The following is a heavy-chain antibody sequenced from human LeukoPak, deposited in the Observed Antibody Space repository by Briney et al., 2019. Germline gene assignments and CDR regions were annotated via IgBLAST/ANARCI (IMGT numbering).Heavy chain of an antibody. D-gene: IGHD3-10*01. CDR1: GFTFSNYG. V-gene: IGHV3-30*02. J-gene: IGHJ4*02. Sequence: GGSLRLSCAASGFTFSNYGMHWVRQAPGKGLEWVAFIRYDGNNKYYADSVKGRFTISRDNSKNTLFLQMNSLRADDTAVYYCAKDKRFLWFGVLSDWGQGTLVTVSS. CDR3: AKDKRFLWFGVLSD. CDR2: IRYDGNNK.